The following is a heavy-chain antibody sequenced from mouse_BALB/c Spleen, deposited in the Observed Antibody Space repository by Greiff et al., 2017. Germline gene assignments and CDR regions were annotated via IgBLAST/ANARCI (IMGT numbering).Heavy chain of an antibody. Sequence: QVQLQQSGAELVRPGTSVKVSCKASGYAFTNYLIEWVKQRPGQGLEWIGVINPGSGGTNYNEKFKGKATLTADKSSSTAYMQLSSLTSDDSAVYFCARSPVVADNYYAMDYWGQGTSVTVFS. CDR1: GYAFTNYL. CDR3: ARSPVVADNYYAMDY. V-gene: IGHV1-54*01. D-gene: IGHD1-1*01. CDR2: INPGSGGT. J-gene: IGHJ4*01.